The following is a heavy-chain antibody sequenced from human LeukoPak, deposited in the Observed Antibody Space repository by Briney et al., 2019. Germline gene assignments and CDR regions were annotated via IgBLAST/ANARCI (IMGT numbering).Heavy chain of an antibody. Sequence: ASVKVSCKASGYTFTGFYMHWVRQAPGQRLEWMGWINPNTGGTNYAQKFQGRVTMTRDTSISTAYMELSRLRSDDTAVYYCARDYYGSGSYFGIPYNWFDPWGQGTLVTVSS. V-gene: IGHV1-2*02. J-gene: IGHJ5*02. CDR2: INPNTGGT. CDR3: ARDYYGSGSYFGIPYNWFDP. CDR1: GYTFTGFY. D-gene: IGHD3-10*01.